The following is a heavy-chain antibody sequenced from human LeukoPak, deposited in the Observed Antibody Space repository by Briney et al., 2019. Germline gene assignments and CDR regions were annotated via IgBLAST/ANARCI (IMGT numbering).Heavy chain of an antibody. Sequence: GGSLRLSCAASGFTFSVHSMNWVRQAPGKGLEWVSYISTSSSTIYYADSVKGRFTISRDNAKNSLFLQMNCLRAEDTAMYYCARDRGHYFDYWGQGTLVTVSS. V-gene: IGHV3-48*01. CDR2: ISTSSSTI. CDR3: ARDRGHYFDY. CDR1: GFTFSVHS. J-gene: IGHJ4*02.